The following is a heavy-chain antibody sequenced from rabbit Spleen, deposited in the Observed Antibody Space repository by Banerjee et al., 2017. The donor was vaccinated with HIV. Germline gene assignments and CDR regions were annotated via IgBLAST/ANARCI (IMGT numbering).Heavy chain of an antibody. V-gene: IGHV1S40*01. Sequence: QSLEESGGDLVKPGASLTLTCTASGFSLSSYYMCWVRQAPGKGLEWIGCIYTGSSGFTYFASWAKGRFTISKASSTTVTLQMTSLTAADTATYFCARDTSSSFSSYGMDLWGPGTLVTVS. CDR2: IYTGSSGFT. CDR3: ARDTSSSFSSYGMDL. J-gene: IGHJ6*01. D-gene: IGHD1-1*01. CDR1: GFSLSSYY.